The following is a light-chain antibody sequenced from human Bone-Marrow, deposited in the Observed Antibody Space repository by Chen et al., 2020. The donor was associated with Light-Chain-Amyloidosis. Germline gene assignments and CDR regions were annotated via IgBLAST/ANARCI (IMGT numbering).Light chain of an antibody. V-gene: IGKV3-11*01. CDR1: QSVSSY. CDR3: QQSYSTSLIT. Sequence: EIVLTQSPATLSLSPGERATLSCRASQSVSSYLAWYQQKPGQAPRLLIYDASNRATDIPARFSGSGSGTDFTLTISSLQPEDFATYYCQQSYSTSLITFGQGTRLEIK. CDR2: DAS. J-gene: IGKJ5*01.